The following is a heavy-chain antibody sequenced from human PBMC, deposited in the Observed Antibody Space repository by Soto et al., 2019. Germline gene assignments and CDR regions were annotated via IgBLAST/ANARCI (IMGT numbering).Heavy chain of an antibody. CDR2: ISGSGGST. Sequence: GGSLRLSCAASGFTFSSYAMRWVRQAPGKGLEWVSDISGSGGSTYYADSVKGRFTISRDNSKNTLYLQMNSLRADDRSVNYCAKDDEEGGGNAFDRWGKGTMVT. CDR1: GFTFSSYA. J-gene: IGHJ3*02. CDR3: AKDDEEGGGNAFDR. V-gene: IGHV3-23*01. D-gene: IGHD3-16*01.